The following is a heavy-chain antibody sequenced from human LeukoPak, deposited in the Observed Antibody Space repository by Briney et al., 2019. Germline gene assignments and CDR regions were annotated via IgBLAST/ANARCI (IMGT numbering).Heavy chain of an antibody. J-gene: IGHJ6*03. CDR3: AREGGPEDRSFNYYYYMDV. CDR1: GGTFSTYA. V-gene: IGHV1-69*06. CDR2: IIPFFGTA. D-gene: IGHD3-22*01. Sequence: GASVKVSCKASGGTFSTYAISWVRQAPGQGLEWMGGIIPFFGTANYAQKFQGRVTFTADKSTNTAYMELSSLSSEDTAVYYCAREGGPEDRSFNYYYYMDVWGKGTTVTVSS.